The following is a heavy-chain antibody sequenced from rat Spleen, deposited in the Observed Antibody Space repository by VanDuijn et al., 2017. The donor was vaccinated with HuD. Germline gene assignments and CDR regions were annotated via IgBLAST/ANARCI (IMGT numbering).Heavy chain of an antibody. CDR3: TTGLH. D-gene: IGHD4-1*01. V-gene: IGHV5-20*01. Sequence: EVQLVESGGGLVQPGRSLKLSCAASGFTFSDYYMAWVRQAPKKGLEWVASISFGGGSACYGDSVKGRFTISRDDANRTLDLQMDSLRSEDTATYYCTTGLHWGQGVMVTVSS. J-gene: IGHJ2*01. CDR2: ISFGGGSA. CDR1: GFTFSDYY.